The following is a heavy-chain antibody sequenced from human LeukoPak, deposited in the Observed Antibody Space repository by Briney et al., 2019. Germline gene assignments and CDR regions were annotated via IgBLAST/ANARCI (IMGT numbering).Heavy chain of an antibody. CDR1: GFTFSTYW. D-gene: IGHD3-22*01. Sequence: GGSLRLSCVVSGFTFSTYWMSWVRQAPGKGLEWVSSITGSGQTAYYADSVKGRFTASRDNSKNTLFLQMSSLRAEDTAIYYCAKEVLVVIESYFDSWGQGTLVTVSS. J-gene: IGHJ4*02. CDR2: ITGSGQTA. V-gene: IGHV3-23*01. CDR3: AKEVLVVIESYFDS.